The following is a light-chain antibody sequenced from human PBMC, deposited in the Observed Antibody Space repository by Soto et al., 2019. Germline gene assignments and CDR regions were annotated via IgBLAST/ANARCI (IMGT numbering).Light chain of an antibody. CDR3: QSYDSSLSGYV. V-gene: IGLV1-40*01. CDR2: GNS. J-gene: IGLJ1*01. CDR1: SSNIGAGYD. Sequence: QSALTQPPSVSAAPGLRVTISCTGSSSNIGAGYDVHWYQQLPGTAPKLLIYGNSNRPSGVPDRFSGSKSGTSASLAITGLQAEDEADYYCQSYDSSLSGYVFGTGTKVTVL.